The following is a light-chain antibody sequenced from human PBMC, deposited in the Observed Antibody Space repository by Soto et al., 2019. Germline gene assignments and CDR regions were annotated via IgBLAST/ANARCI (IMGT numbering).Light chain of an antibody. CDR3: SSYAGSNRWL. CDR1: SSDVGGYNY. CDR2: EVS. Sequence: QSVLTQPPSASGSPGQSITISCTGTSSDVGGYNYVSWYQQHPGKAPKLMISEVSKRPSGVPDRFSGSKSGNTASLTVSGLQAEDEADYYCSSYAGSNRWLFGGGTKVTVL. J-gene: IGLJ2*01. V-gene: IGLV2-8*01.